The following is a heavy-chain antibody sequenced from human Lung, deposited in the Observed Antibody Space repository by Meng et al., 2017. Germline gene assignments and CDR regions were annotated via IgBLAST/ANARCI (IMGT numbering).Heavy chain of an antibody. CDR3: ARGPTTMAHDFDY. D-gene: IGHD4-11*01. Sequence: QVQLQRAGAGLLKPSETLSLTCVVSGGSFSDYYWSWIRQPPGKGLEWIGEINHSGSTNYNPSLESRATISVDTSQNNLSLKLSSVTAADSAVYYCARGPTTMAHDFDYWGQGTLVTVSS. J-gene: IGHJ4*02. CDR2: INHSGST. V-gene: IGHV4-34*01. CDR1: GGSFSDYY.